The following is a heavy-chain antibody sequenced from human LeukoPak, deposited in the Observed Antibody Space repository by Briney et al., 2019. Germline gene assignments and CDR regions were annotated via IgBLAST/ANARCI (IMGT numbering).Heavy chain of an antibody. Sequence: GESPKISRHGSGYSLTSYWIVRVRQMPGKGLEGMGFIYPGDSDTRYSPSFQGQVTISADKSISTAYLQWSSLKASDTAMYYCARHAAAPPDYWGQGTLVTVSS. CDR2: IYPGDSDT. CDR3: ARHAAAPPDY. D-gene: IGHD6-13*01. CDR1: GYSLTSYW. V-gene: IGHV5-51*01. J-gene: IGHJ4*02.